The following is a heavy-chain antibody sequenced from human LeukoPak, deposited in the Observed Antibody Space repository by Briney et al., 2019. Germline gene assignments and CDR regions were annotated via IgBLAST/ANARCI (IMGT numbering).Heavy chain of an antibody. CDR1: GITFSSYG. D-gene: IGHD6-19*01. J-gene: IGHJ4*02. CDR3: AKDVVGQQWPENY. Sequence: PGGSLRLSCAASGITFSSYGMSWVRQAPGKGLEWVSSISSTGGTTYYADSVTGRFTISRDNSKNTLYLQMNSLRADDTAVYYCAKDVVGQQWPENYWGQGTLVTVSS. CDR2: ISSTGGTT. V-gene: IGHV3-23*01.